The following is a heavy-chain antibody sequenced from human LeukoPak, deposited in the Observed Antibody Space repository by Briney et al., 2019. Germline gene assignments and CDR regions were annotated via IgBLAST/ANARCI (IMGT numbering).Heavy chain of an antibody. CDR2: IYYSGST. J-gene: IGHJ4*02. Sequence: KPSETLSLTCTVSGGSISSYYWSWIRQPPGKGLEWIGYIYYSGSTNYNPSLKSRVTISVDTSKNQFSLKLSSVTAADTAVYYCARGVVVPAATHFDYWGQGTLVTVSS. CDR3: ARGVVVPAATHFDY. V-gene: IGHV4-59*12. D-gene: IGHD2-2*01. CDR1: GGSISSYY.